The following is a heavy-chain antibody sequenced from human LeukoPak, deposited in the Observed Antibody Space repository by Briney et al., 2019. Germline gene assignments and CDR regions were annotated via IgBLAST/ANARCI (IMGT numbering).Heavy chain of an antibody. CDR2: ISWNSGSI. J-gene: IGHJ4*02. D-gene: IGHD3-16*01. V-gene: IGHV3-9*03. CDR1: GFTFHYYG. CDR3: AKGDISSLHRGSFDY. Sequence: GGSLRLSCAASGFTFHYYGMHWVRQAPGKGLEWVSGISWNSGSIGYVDSVKGRFTISRYNAKNSLYLQMNSLRAEDMVLYFCAKGDISSLHRGSFDYWGQGTLVTVAS.